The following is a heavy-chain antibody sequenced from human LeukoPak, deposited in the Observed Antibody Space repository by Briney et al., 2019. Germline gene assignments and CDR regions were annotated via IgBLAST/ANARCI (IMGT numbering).Heavy chain of an antibody. D-gene: IGHD1-14*01. CDR1: GGSISTYY. V-gene: IGHV4-59*08. CDR3: ASGRKARRSDAFDI. J-gene: IGHJ3*02. Sequence: SETLSLTCTVSGGSISTYYWSWIRQPPGKGLEWIGYIYYSGSTNYNPSLKSRVTISVDTSKNQFSLKLSSVTAADTAVYYCASGRKARRSDAFDIWGQGTMVTVSS. CDR2: IYYSGST.